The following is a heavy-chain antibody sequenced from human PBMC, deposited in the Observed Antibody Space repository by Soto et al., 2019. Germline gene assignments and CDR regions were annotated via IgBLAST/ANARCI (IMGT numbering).Heavy chain of an antibody. Sequence: EVQLVESGGGLVKPGGSLRLSCAASGFIFNHYNMNWVRQAPGKGLEWVSSINNDTKFIYYADSVKGRFTISRDNAKNSLFLQMSSLRPEDTAVYFCAGDLTTFASYGMDVWGQGTTVTVSS. V-gene: IGHV3-21*01. J-gene: IGHJ6*02. D-gene: IGHD1-1*01. CDR1: GFIFNHYN. CDR2: INNDTKFI. CDR3: AGDLTTFASYGMDV.